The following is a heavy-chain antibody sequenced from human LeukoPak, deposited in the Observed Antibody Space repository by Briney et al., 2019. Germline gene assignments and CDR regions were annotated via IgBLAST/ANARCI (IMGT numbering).Heavy chain of an antibody. D-gene: IGHD4-17*01. Sequence: GGSLRLSCAASGFTVSGNYMSWVRQAPGKGLEWVSVIYSGGDTYSADSVKGRFTISRDNSKNTVYLQMNSLRAEDTAVYYCAREGGGDYGDYLRYWGQGTLVTASS. CDR1: GFTVSGNY. V-gene: IGHV3-53*01. CDR3: AREGGGDYGDYLRY. J-gene: IGHJ4*02. CDR2: IYSGGDT.